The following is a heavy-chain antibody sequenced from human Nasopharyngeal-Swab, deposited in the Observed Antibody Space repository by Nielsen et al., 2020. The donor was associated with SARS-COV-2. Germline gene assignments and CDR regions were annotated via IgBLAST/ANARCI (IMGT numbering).Heavy chain of an antibody. CDR2: INPNSGGT. Sequence: ASVKVSCKASGYVFTGYYLHWVRQAPGQGLEGMGWINPNSGGTNYAQKFQGWATMTRDTSISTAYMELSRLRSDDTAVYYCARGYCSGGSCYDYYMDVWGKGTTVTVSS. CDR3: ARGYCSGGSCYDYYMDV. CDR1: GYVFTGYY. V-gene: IGHV1-2*04. D-gene: IGHD2-15*01. J-gene: IGHJ6*03.